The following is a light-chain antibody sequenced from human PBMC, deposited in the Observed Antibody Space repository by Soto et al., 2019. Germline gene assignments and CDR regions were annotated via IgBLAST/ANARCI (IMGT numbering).Light chain of an antibody. J-gene: IGKJ2*01. CDR2: GAS. CDR3: QQYNNWPPYT. Sequence: EIVMTQSPATLSVSPGERATLSCRASQSVSSNLAWYQPKPGQAPRLLIYGASTRATGSPARLSGSGSGTEFTLTISSLQSEDFAVYYCQQYNNWPPYTFGQGTKLEIK. CDR1: QSVSSN. V-gene: IGKV3-15*01.